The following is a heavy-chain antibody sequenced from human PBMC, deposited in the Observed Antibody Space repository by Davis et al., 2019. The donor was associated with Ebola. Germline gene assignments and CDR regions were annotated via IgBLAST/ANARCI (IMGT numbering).Heavy chain of an antibody. D-gene: IGHD1-1*01. CDR3: ARAQFPTTSDH. CDR2: INPNSGGT. J-gene: IGHJ4*02. Sequence: ASVKVSCKASGYTFTAYYLHWVRQAPGQGPEWMGRINPNSGGTNYAQKFQGRVTMTRDTSISTAYMQLNRLRSDDTAVYYCARAQFPTTSDHWGQGTLVTVSS. CDR1: GYTFTAYY. V-gene: IGHV1-2*06.